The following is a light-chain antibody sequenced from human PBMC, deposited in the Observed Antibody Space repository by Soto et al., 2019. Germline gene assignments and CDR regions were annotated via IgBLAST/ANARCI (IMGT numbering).Light chain of an antibody. CDR2: DAS. CDR1: QTLSKY. J-gene: IGKJ4*01. CDR3: QQRSNWPVS. Sequence: EIVLKQSPATLSLSPGESATVFCRASQTLSKYLVWYQQRPGQAPRLLISDASKRATGIPARFSGTGSGTEFTLTISGLEPEDSAVYFCQQRSNWPVSFGGGTKVEIK. V-gene: IGKV3-11*01.